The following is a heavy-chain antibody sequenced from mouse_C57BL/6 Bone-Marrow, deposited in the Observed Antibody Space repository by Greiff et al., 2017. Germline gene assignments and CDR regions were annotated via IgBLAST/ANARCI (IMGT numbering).Heavy chain of an antibody. V-gene: IGHV1-61*01. CDR1: GYTFTSYW. CDR3: ARGNDSYYGNFDY. CDR2: IYPSDSET. J-gene: IGHJ2*01. D-gene: IGHD2-3*01. Sequence: QVQLKESGAELVRPGSSVKLSCKASGYTFTSYWMDWVKQRPGQGLEWIGNIYPSDSETHYNQKFKDKATLTVDKSSSTAYMQLSSLTSEDSAVYYCARGNDSYYGNFDYWGQGTTLTVSS.